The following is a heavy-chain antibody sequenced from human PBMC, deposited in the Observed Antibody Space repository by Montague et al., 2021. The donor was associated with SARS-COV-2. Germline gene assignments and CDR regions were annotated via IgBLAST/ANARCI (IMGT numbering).Heavy chain of an antibody. V-gene: IGHV2-5*01. CDR3: AHRIRYYDIFTGIPFDY. CDR2: IYSNDEK. Sequence: PALVKPTQTLTLTCTFSGFSLSTPNVGVGWIRQPPGKALEWVAVIYSNDEKRYSPSLRNRLTITKDTAKNQVVLSLTYVDPVDTATYYCAHRIRYYDIFTGIPFDYWGQGSQVTVAS. D-gene: IGHD3-9*01. J-gene: IGHJ4*02. CDR1: GFSLSTPNVG.